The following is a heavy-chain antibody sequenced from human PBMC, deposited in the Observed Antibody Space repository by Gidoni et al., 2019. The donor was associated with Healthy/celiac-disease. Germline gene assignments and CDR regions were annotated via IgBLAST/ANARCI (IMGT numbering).Heavy chain of an antibody. CDR2: ISSSSSYI. CDR3: ARGPYYYDSSGDYYPFDY. D-gene: IGHD3-22*01. CDR1: GFTFSSNS. J-gene: IGHJ4*02. Sequence: EVQLVESGGGLVKPGGSMRLSFAASGFTFSSNSMNWVRQAPGKGLEWVSSISSSSSYIYYADSVKGRFTISRDNAKNSLYLQMNSLRAEDTAVYYCARGPYYYDSSGDYYPFDYWGQGTLVTVSS. V-gene: IGHV3-21*01.